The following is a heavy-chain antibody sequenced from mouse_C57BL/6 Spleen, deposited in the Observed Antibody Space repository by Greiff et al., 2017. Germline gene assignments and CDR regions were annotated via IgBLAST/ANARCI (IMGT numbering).Heavy chain of an antibody. Sequence: EVHLVESGGGLVKPGGSLKLSCAASGFTFSDYGMHWVRQAPEKGLEWVAYISSGGSTIYYADTVKGRFTISRDNAKNTLFLQMTSLRSEDTAMYYCARGQYYFDYWGQGTTLTVSS. V-gene: IGHV5-17*01. CDR2: ISSGGSTI. CDR1: GFTFSDYG. CDR3: ARGQYYFDY. J-gene: IGHJ2*01.